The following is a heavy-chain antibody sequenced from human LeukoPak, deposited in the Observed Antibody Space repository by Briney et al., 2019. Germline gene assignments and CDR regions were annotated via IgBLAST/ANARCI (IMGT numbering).Heavy chain of an antibody. CDR1: GYTLTELS. CDR2: INPNSGGT. Sequence: ASVKVSCKVSGYTLTELSIHWVRQAPGQGLEWLGWINPNSGGTNYAQNFQGRVTVTRDTSINTVYMDLSRLRSDDTAVYFCATCIRGIAAAGTRDLYFDYWGQGTLVTVSS. D-gene: IGHD6-13*01. V-gene: IGHV1-2*02. J-gene: IGHJ4*02. CDR3: ATCIRGIAAAGTRDLYFDY.